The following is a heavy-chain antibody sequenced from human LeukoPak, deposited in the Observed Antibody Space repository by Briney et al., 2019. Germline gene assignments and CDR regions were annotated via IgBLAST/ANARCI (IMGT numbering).Heavy chain of an antibody. D-gene: IGHD1-26*01. CDR2: INARGNSV. V-gene: IGHV3-11*04. CDR1: GFSFSDYY. CDR3: ATESGTYSGTCFDY. J-gene: IGHJ4*02. Sequence: PGGSLRLSCAASGFSFSDYYMSWIRQAAGKGLEWVSHINARGNSVFYADSVKGRFTISRDNAKNSLYLQMNSLRAEDTAVYYCATESGTYSGTCFDYWGQGTLVTVSS.